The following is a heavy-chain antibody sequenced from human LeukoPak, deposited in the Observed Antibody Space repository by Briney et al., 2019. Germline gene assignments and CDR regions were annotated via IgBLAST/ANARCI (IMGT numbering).Heavy chain of an antibody. CDR2: IHTSGST. V-gene: IGHV4-4*07. CDR3: ARDRYYYVSGSYRLFDY. Sequence: SETLSLTCTVSGGSISSYYWSWIRQPAGKGLEWIGRIHTSGSTNYNPSLKSRVTMSVDPSKNQFSLKLSSVTAADTAVYYCARDRYYYVSGSYRLFDYWGQGTLVTVSS. CDR1: GGSISSYY. J-gene: IGHJ4*02. D-gene: IGHD3-10*01.